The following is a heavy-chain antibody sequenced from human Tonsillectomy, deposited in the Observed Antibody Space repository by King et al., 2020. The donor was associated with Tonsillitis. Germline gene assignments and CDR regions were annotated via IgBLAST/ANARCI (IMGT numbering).Heavy chain of an antibody. CDR1: GFTFSSYW. V-gene: IGHV3-74*01. CDR3: TRVRTVGFDAFDI. J-gene: IGHJ3*02. D-gene: IGHD1/OR15-1a*01. Sequence: VQLVESGGGLVQPGGSLRLSCAASGFTFSSYWMHWVRQAPGQGLVWVSLIKRDGSITSYADSVKGRFTISRDTANNTLYLQMNSLRAEETAVYFCTRVRTVGFDAFDIWGQGTNGHRLF. CDR2: IKRDGSIT.